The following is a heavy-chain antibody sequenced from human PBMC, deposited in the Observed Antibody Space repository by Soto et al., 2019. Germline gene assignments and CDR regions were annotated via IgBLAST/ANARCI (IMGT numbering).Heavy chain of an antibody. D-gene: IGHD3-22*01. CDR1: GYSFTSYW. Sequence: GESLKISCQGSGYSFTSYWIGWVRQMPGKGLEWMGIIYPGDSDTRYSPSFQGQVTISADKSISTAYLQWSSLKATDTAMYYCATYSSGYYRYFDYWGRGTLVTVSS. J-gene: IGHJ4*02. CDR3: ATYSSGYYRYFDY. CDR2: IYPGDSDT. V-gene: IGHV5-51*01.